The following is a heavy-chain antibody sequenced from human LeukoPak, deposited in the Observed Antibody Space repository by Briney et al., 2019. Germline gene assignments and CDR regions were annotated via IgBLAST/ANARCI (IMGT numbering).Heavy chain of an antibody. D-gene: IGHD6-13*01. CDR3: ARLEASSSWYPLAVSGMDV. Sequence: GESLKISCKGSGYSFTSYWIGWVRQMPGKGLEWMGIIYPGDSDTRYSPSFQGQVTISADKSISTAYLQWSSLKASDTAMYYCARLEASSSWYPLAVSGMDVWGQGTTVTVSS. V-gene: IGHV5-51*01. CDR2: IYPGDSDT. J-gene: IGHJ6*02. CDR1: GYSFTSYW.